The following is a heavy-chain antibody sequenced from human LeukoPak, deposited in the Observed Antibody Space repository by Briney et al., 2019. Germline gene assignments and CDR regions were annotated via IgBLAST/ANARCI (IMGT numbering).Heavy chain of an antibody. J-gene: IGHJ4*02. Sequence: PSETLSLTCTVSGGSISNYYWSWIRQPPGKGLEWIGYIYYDGSTNYNPSLKSRVTISVDTSKNQFSLKLSSVTAADTAVYYCARALSPARLFDYWGQGTLVTVSS. CDR1: GGSISNYY. CDR2: IYYDGST. CDR3: ARALSPARLFDY. D-gene: IGHD6-6*01. V-gene: IGHV4-59*01.